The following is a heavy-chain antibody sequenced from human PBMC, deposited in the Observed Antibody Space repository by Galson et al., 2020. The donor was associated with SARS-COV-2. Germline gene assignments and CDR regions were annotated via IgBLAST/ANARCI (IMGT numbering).Heavy chain of an antibody. J-gene: IGHJ4*02. CDR1: GFTFSHYA. CDR2: ISCRGGTI. Sequence: GESLKISCAASGFTFSHYAMAWVRQAPGKGLEWVSSISCRGGTIYYADSVKGRFTISRDSSKNTLYLQMNSLRAEDTAVYYCAKDQGNGYVDQLDSWGQGALVIFS. D-gene: IGHD5-12*01. CDR3: AKDQGNGYVDQLDS. V-gene: IGHV3-23*01.